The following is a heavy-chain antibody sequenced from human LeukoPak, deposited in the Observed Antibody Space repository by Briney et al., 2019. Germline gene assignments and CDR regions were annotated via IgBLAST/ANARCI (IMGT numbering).Heavy chain of an antibody. CDR1: GYTFTGYY. V-gene: IGHV1-2*02. D-gene: IGHD5-24*01. Sequence: ASVKVSCKASGYTFTGYYMHWVRQAPGQGLEWMGWINPNSGGTNYAQKFQGRVTMTRDTSISTAYMELSRLRSDDTAVYYCARVYGLRDGYNYYYYYYMDVWGKGTTVTVSS. CDR2: INPNSGGT. CDR3: ARVYGLRDGYNYYYYYYMDV. J-gene: IGHJ6*03.